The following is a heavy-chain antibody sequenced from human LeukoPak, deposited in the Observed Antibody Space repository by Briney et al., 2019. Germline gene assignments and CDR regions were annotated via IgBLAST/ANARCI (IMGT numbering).Heavy chain of an antibody. V-gene: IGHV3-66*01. J-gene: IGHJ6*02. CDR1: GFTVSSNY. CDR3: ARDLAVTTSFGYYYYYGMDV. Sequence: GGSLRPSCAASGFTVSSNYMSWVRQAPGKGLEWVSVICSGGSTYYADSVKGRFTISRDNSKNTLYLQMNSLRAEDTAVYCCARDLAVTTSFGYYYYYGMDVWGQGTTVTVSS. D-gene: IGHD4-4*01. CDR2: ICSGGST.